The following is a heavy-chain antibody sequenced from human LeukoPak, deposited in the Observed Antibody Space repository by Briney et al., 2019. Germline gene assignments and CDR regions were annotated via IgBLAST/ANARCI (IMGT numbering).Heavy chain of an antibody. V-gene: IGHV3-23*01. CDR1: GFTFSSYG. J-gene: IGHJ3*02. D-gene: IGHD3-10*01. CDR2: ISGSGGST. Sequence: GGTLRLSCAASGFTFSSYGMSWVRQAPGKGLEWVSAISGSGGSTYYADSVKGRFTISRDNSKNTLYLQMNSLRSDDTAVYYCARVLHVDRLLWFGELLLDAFDIWGQGTMVTVSS. CDR3: ARVLHVDRLLWFGELLLDAFDI.